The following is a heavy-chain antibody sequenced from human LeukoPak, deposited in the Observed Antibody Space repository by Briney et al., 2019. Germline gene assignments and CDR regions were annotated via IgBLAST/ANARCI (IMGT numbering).Heavy chain of an antibody. V-gene: IGHV6-1*01. CDR2: TYYRSKWYN. Sequence: SQTLSLTCAISGDSVSSNSAAWNWIRQSPSRGLEWLGRTYYRSKWYNDYAVSVKSRITINPDTSKNQFSLQLNSVTPEDTAVYYCARDLTRITMVRGVIEDWFDPWGQGTLVTVSS. J-gene: IGHJ5*02. CDR1: GDSVSSNSAA. D-gene: IGHD3-10*01. CDR3: ARDLTRITMVRGVIEDWFDP.